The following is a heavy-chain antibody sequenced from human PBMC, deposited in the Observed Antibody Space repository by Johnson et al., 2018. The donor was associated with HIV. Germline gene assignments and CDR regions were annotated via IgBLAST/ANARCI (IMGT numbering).Heavy chain of an antibody. Sequence: QMQLVESGGGLVKAGGSLRLSCAASGFIFNDYYISWIRQAPGKGLELLSYISTSGGTLYYADSVKDRFTIFRDNAKSSLYLQMNSLRVEDTAIYYCARRMVVGYHALDFWGQGTVVTVSS. CDR3: ARRMVVGYHALDF. D-gene: IGHD2-21*01. CDR1: GFIFNDYY. V-gene: IGHV3-11*04. J-gene: IGHJ3*01. CDR2: ISTSGGTL.